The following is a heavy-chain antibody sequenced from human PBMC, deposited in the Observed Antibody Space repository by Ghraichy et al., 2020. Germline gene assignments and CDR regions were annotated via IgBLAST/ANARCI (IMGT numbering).Heavy chain of an antibody. CDR1: GGSISSSSYY. Sequence: SETLSLTCTVSGGSISSSSYYWGWIRQPPGKGLEWIGSIYYSGSTYYNPSLKSRVTISVDTSKNQFSLKLSSVTAADTAVYYCASTETYYGSGRYNWFDPWGQGTLVTVSS. CDR3: ASTETYYGSGRYNWFDP. V-gene: IGHV4-39*01. J-gene: IGHJ5*02. CDR2: IYYSGST. D-gene: IGHD3-10*01.